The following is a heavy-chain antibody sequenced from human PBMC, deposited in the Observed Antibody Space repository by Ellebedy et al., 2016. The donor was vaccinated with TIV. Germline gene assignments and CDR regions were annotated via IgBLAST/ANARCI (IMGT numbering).Heavy chain of an antibody. D-gene: IGHD5-24*01. CDR1: GFTFSSYG. CDR3: ARDMGRWLQFLAY. Sequence: GGSLRLSCAASGFTFSSYGMHWVRQAPGKGLEWVAVISYDGSNKYYADSVKGRFTISRDNAKTSVYLQMNSLRAEDTAVYYCARDMGRWLQFLAYWGQGTLVTVSS. J-gene: IGHJ4*02. CDR2: ISYDGSNK. V-gene: IGHV3-30*03.